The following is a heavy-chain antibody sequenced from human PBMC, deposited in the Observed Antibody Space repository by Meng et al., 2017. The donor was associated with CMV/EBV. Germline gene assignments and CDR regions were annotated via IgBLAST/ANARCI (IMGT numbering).Heavy chain of an antibody. V-gene: IGHV1-2*02. CDR1: GYTFTGHY. D-gene: IGHD4-11*01. CDR3: ATGDYSKYAGPSFPYN. Sequence: GESLKISCKASGYTFTGHYMHWVRQAPGQGLEWMGWINPNSGDTNYAQKFQGRVTMTRDTTIGIVYMELSSLRSDDTALYYCATGDYSKYAGPSFPYNWGQGTLVTVSS. J-gene: IGHJ4*02. CDR2: INPNSGDT.